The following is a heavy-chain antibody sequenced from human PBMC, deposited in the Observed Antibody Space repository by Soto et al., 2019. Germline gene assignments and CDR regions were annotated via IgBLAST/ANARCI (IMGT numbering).Heavy chain of an antibody. Sequence: EVLLLESGGGLVQPGGSLRLSCEASGFSFSSFAMNWVRQAPGKGLEWVSAIGDSGASTYYADSVKGRFTISRDNSRNTMYLQLNRLRAADTAVYSCAKGVELDVWGNGTTVTVSS. J-gene: IGHJ6*04. V-gene: IGHV3-23*01. CDR3: AKGVELDV. D-gene: IGHD1-26*01. CDR1: GFSFSSFA. CDR2: IGDSGAST.